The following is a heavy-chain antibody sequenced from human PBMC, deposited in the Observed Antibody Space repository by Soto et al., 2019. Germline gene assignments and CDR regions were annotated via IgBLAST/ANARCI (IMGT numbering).Heavy chain of an antibody. V-gene: IGHV3-30*03. Sequence: QVQLVESGGGVVQPGRSLRLSCAASGFTFSSYGMHWVRQAPGKGLEWVAVISYDGSNKYYAASVKGRFTISRDNSKNTLYLQMNSLRAADTAVYYWGRGYSGYVSDCFDYWGQGTLVTVSS. CDR2: ISYDGSNK. J-gene: IGHJ4*02. CDR3: GRGYSGYVSDCFDY. D-gene: IGHD5-12*01. CDR1: GFTFSSYG.